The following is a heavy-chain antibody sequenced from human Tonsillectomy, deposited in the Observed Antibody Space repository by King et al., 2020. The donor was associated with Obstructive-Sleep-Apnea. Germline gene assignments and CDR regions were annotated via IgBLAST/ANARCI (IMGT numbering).Heavy chain of an antibody. CDR2: INPNSGGT. D-gene: IGHD5-12*01. J-gene: IGHJ4*02. CDR3: ARDKISGYGLFDY. CDR1: GYTFTGYY. Sequence: VQLMESGTEVKKPGASVKVSCKASGYTFTGYYIHWVRQAPGQGLEWMGRINPNSGGTNYAQKFQGWVTMTRDTSISTAYMELSRLRSDDTAVYYCARDKISGYGLFDYWGQGTLVTVSS. V-gene: IGHV1-2*04.